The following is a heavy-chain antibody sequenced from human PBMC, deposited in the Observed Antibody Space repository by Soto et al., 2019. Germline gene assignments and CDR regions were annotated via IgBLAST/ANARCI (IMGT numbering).Heavy chain of an antibody. Sequence: ASVKVSCKASGYTFTSYAMHWVRQAPGQRLEWMGWINAGNGNTKYSQKFQGRVTITRDTSASTAYMELSSLRSEDTAVYYCARDFSRGDIVATTPLDYWGQGTLVTVSS. CDR1: GYTFTSYA. D-gene: IGHD5-12*01. J-gene: IGHJ4*02. CDR3: ARDFSRGDIVATTPLDY. CDR2: INAGNGNT. V-gene: IGHV1-3*01.